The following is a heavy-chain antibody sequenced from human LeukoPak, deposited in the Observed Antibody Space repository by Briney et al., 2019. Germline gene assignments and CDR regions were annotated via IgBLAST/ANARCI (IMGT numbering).Heavy chain of an antibody. CDR1: RGSISSGGHY. V-gene: IGHV4-31*03. D-gene: IGHD7-27*01. Sequence: PSETLSLTCNVSRGSISSGGHYWSWIRQRPGKGLEWMGYTYFTGSTYYNPSLQSRLIISADTSMTQFSLRLRSVTAADTAVYYCARWGMTDAFDIWGQGTMVTVSS. CDR3: ARWGMTDAFDI. J-gene: IGHJ3*02. CDR2: TYFTGST.